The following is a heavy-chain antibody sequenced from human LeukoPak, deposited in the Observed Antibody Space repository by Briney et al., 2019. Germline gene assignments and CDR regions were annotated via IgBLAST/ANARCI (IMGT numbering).Heavy chain of an antibody. CDR3: AHRQQLMAAAAFDP. Sequence: SGPTLVKPTQTLTLTCTFSGFSLSTSGVGVGWIRQPPGKALEWLALIYWDDDKRYSPSLKSRLTITKDTSKNQVVLTMTNMDPVDTATYYCAHRQQLMAAAAFDPWGQGTLVTVSS. D-gene: IGHD6-13*01. CDR2: IYWDDDK. CDR1: GFSLSTSGVG. V-gene: IGHV2-5*02. J-gene: IGHJ5*02.